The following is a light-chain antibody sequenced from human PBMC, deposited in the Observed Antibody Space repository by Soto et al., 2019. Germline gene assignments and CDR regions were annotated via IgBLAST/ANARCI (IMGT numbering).Light chain of an antibody. CDR2: AAS. CDR1: QDVSRS. Sequence: DTQLTQSPSFLSASVGDRVTIACRASQDVSRSVGWYQQKPGTAPKLLISAASTLNSGVPSRFSGSGSGTEFTLTISSLQPEDFATYYCQQLWTYPLTFGGGIKVEI. V-gene: IGKV1-9*01. CDR3: QQLWTYPLT. J-gene: IGKJ4*01.